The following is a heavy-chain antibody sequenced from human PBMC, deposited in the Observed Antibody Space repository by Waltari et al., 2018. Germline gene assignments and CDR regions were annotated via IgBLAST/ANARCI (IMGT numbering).Heavy chain of an antibody. Sequence: QVQLVQSGAEVKKPGASVKVSCKASGYTFTGSYMHWVRQAPGQGLEWMGRINPNRGGTNYAQKFQGRGTMTRDTSLSTAYMERSRLRSDDTAGYYCAREREGPAAIYYMDVWGKGTTVTVSS. CDR3: AREREGPAAIYYMDV. J-gene: IGHJ6*03. CDR2: INPNRGGT. V-gene: IGHV1-2*06. CDR1: GYTFTGSY. D-gene: IGHD2-2*02.